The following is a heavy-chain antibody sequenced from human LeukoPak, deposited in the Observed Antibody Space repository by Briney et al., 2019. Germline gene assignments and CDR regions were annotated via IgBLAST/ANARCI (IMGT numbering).Heavy chain of an antibody. V-gene: IGHV3-23*01. D-gene: IGHD2-2*02. CDR1: GFTFSSYA. J-gene: IGHJ3*02. Sequence: GGSLRLSCAASGFTFSSYAMSWVRQAPGKGLEWVSAISGSGGSTYYADSVKGRFTISRDNSKNTLYLQMNSLRAEDTAVYYCAKGWGYCSSTSCYTTAFDIWGQGTMVTVSS. CDR2: ISGSGGST. CDR3: AKGWGYCSSTSCYTTAFDI.